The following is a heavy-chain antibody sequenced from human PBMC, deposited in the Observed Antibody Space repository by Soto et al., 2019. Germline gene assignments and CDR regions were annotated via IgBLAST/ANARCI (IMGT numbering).Heavy chain of an antibody. Sequence: AASVKVSCKASGFTFTSSAVQWVRQARGQRLEWIGWIVVGSGNTNYAQKFQERVTITRDMSTSTAYMELSSLRSEDTAVYYCAAAITFGGVIVRRRIDYWGQGTLVTVSS. CDR3: AAAITFGGVIVRRRIDY. V-gene: IGHV1-58*01. J-gene: IGHJ4*02. CDR2: IVVGSGNT. CDR1: GFTFTSSA. D-gene: IGHD3-16*02.